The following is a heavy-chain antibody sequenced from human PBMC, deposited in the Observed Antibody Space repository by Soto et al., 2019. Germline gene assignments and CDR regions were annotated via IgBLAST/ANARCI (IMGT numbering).Heavy chain of an antibody. Sequence: QVQLVQSGAEVKKPGASVKVSCKASGYTFTSYDINWVRQATGQGLEWMGWMNPNSGNTGYAQKFQGRVTMTRNTTISNAKMELSSLRSEGAGVEYCGRGRIMIPFVGVMAPYGMDVWGRGTTVTVSS. V-gene: IGHV1-8*01. CDR2: MNPNSGNT. J-gene: IGHJ6*02. D-gene: IGHD3-16*01. CDR1: GYTFTSYD. CDR3: GRGRIMIPFVGVMAPYGMDV.